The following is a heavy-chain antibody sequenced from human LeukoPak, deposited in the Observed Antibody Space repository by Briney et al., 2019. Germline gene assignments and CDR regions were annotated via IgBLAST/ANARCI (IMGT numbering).Heavy chain of an antibody. Sequence: ASVKVSCKASGYTFAGYYIHWVRQAPGQGLEWVGWINPNSGATNFAQKFQGRVTMTRDTSISTAYMELRLRSDDTALYYCARDLISTIGSFDYWGQGTLVTVSS. CDR1: GYTFAGYY. D-gene: IGHD3-16*01. CDR2: INPNSGAT. CDR3: ARDLISTIGSFDY. V-gene: IGHV1-2*02. J-gene: IGHJ4*02.